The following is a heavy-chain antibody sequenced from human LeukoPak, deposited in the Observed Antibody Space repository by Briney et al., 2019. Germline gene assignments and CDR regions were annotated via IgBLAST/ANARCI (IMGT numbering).Heavy chain of an antibody. CDR3: ARDLVYSSGWYAGELDH. CDR2: IAYDGSNE. J-gene: IGHJ4*02. V-gene: IGHV3-30*03. CDR1: GFAFSSNA. D-gene: IGHD6-19*01. Sequence: GGSLRLSCSASGFAFSSNAMHWVRQAPGRGLEWLAVIAYDGSNEDHADSVRGRFTISRDNSKNTRFLQMNSLRPEDTAIYYCARDLVYSSGWYAGELDHWGLGTLVIVSS.